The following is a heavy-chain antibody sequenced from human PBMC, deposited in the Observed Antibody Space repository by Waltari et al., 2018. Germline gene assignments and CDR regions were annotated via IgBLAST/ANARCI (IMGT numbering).Heavy chain of an antibody. D-gene: IGHD3-16*01. V-gene: IGHV1-8*01. J-gene: IGHJ5*02. CDR2: MSPATGDT. CDR1: GYTFTRYD. Sequence: QVQLIQSGTEVRKPGASVKVSCKTCGYTFTRYDINWVRQAAGQGLEWLGWMSPATGDTGYAQKFHGRINMTRNTSINTAYLELSSLTSEDTAIYYCARDIMAPWGQGTRVSVSS. CDR3: ARDIMAP.